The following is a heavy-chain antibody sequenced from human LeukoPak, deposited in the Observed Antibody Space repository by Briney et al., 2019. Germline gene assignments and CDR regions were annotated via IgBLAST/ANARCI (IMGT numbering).Heavy chain of an antibody. CDR2: INPNSGGT. D-gene: IGHD6-19*01. Sequence: GASVKVSCKASGYTFTGYYMHWVRQAPGQGLEWMGWINPNSGGTNYAQKFQGWVTMTRDTSISTAYMELSRLRSDDTAVYYCARGGVRGLSVAGIVRDWFDPWAREPWSPSPQ. CDR3: ARGGVRGLSVAGIVRDWFDP. V-gene: IGHV1-2*04. J-gene: IGHJ5*02. CDR1: GYTFTGYY.